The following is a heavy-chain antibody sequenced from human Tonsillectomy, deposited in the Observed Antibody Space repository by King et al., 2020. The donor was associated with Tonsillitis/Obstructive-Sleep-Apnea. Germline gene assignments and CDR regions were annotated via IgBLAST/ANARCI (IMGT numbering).Heavy chain of an antibody. CDR1: GFTFSSYW. CDR3: ARDSGSSSWFYYYYYYMDV. CDR2: IKQDGSEK. D-gene: IGHD6-13*01. V-gene: IGHV3-7*04. J-gene: IGHJ6*03. Sequence: VQLVESGGGLVQPGGSLRLSCAASGFTFSSYWMSWVRQAPGKGLEWVANIKQDGSEKYYVDSVKGRFTMSRDNAKNSLYLQMNSLRAEDTAVYYCARDSGSSSWFYYYYYYMDVWGKGTTVTVSS.